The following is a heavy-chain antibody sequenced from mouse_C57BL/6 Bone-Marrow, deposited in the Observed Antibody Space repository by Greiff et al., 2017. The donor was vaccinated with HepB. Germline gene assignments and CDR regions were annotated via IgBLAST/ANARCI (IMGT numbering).Heavy chain of an antibody. Sequence: EVKLVESGGDLVKPGGSLKLSCAASGFTFSSYGMSWVRQTPDKRLEWVAPISSGGSYTYYPASVKGRFTIARDNAKNTLYLQMSSLKSEDTAMYDCARHGTGGGYYGIYWYFDVWGTGTTVTVSS. CDR1: GFTFSSYG. CDR2: ISSGGSYT. CDR3: ARHGTGGGYYGIYWYFDV. J-gene: IGHJ1*03. V-gene: IGHV5-6*02. D-gene: IGHD1-1*01.